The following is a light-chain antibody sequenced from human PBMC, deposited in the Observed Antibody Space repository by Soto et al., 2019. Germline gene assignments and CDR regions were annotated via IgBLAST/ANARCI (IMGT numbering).Light chain of an antibody. CDR2: DVS. Sequence: QSVLTQPRSVSGSPGQSVTISCTGTSSDVGAYNYVSWYQQNPGKAPKLMIYDVSTRPSGVPDRFSGSKSDNTASLTISVLQAEDEADYYCCSYAGSYSWVFGGGTKLTVL. CDR3: CSYAGSYSWV. V-gene: IGLV2-11*01. CDR1: SSDVGAYNY. J-gene: IGLJ3*02.